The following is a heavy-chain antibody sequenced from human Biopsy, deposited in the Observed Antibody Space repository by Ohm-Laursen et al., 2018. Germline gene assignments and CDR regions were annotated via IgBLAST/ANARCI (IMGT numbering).Heavy chain of an antibody. CDR3: ASLGRYCSGENCYGIDY. V-gene: IGHV4-4*07. CDR2: ILFSGDT. CDR1: DKSINNYY. Sequence: SETLSLTCTVTDKSINNYYWSWLRQPAGKGLEYIGRILFSGDTNPDYNPSLKSRVTMSVDTSKNQFSLRLSSVTAADTAVYYCASLGRYCSGENCYGIDYWGQGTLVTVSS. D-gene: IGHD2-15*01. J-gene: IGHJ4*02.